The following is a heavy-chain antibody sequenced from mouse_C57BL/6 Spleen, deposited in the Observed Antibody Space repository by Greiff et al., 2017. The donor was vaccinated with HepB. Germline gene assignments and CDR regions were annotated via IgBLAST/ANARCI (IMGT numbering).Heavy chain of an antibody. V-gene: IGHV1-82*01. CDR1: GYAFSSSW. J-gene: IGHJ1*03. CDR3: ARDGYYGYFDV. Sequence: VKLVESGPELVKPGASVKISCKASGYAFSSSWMNWVKQRPGKGLEWIGRIYPGDGDTNYNGKFKGKATLTADKSSSTAYMQLSSLTSEDSAVYFCARDGYYGYFDVWGTGTTVTVSS. CDR2: IYPGDGDT. D-gene: IGHD2-3*01.